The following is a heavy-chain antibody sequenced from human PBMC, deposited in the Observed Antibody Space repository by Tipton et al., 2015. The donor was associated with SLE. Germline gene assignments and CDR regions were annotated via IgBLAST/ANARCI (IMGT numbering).Heavy chain of an antibody. CDR1: GFTFSIYS. CDR3: ATDGSGYHFDY. Sequence: GSLRLSCAASGFTFSIYSMNWVRQAPGKGLEWVSYISSSSNTIYYADSVKGRFTISRDNAKNSLYLQMNSLRAEDTAVYYCATDGSGYHFDYWGQGTLVTVSS. D-gene: IGHD3-3*01. V-gene: IGHV3-48*01. CDR2: ISSSSNTI. J-gene: IGHJ4*02.